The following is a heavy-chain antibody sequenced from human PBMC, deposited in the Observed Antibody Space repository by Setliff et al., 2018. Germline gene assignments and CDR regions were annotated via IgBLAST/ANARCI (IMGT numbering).Heavy chain of an antibody. CDR3: ARSDYGDYFAWDSYGMDV. V-gene: IGHV5-51*01. CDR2: IYPGDSDT. CDR1: GYSFTSYW. D-gene: IGHD4-17*01. J-gene: IGHJ6*02. Sequence: GESLKISCKGSGYSFTSYWIAWVRQMPGKDLEWMGIIYPGDSDTRYSPSFQGQVTISADRSTRTAYLQWSSLKASDTAFYYCARSDYGDYFAWDSYGMDVWGQGTTVTVSS.